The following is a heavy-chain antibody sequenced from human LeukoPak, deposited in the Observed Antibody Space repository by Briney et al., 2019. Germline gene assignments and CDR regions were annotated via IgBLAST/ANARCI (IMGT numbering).Heavy chain of an antibody. CDR1: GFTFSSYS. Sequence: PGGSLRLSCAASGFTFSSYSMNWVRQAPGKGLEWVSSISSSSSYIYYADSVKGRFTISRDNAKNSLYLQMNSLRAEDTAVYYCARDPRELGDAFDIWGQGTMVTVSS. V-gene: IGHV3-21*01. J-gene: IGHJ3*02. D-gene: IGHD1-26*01. CDR3: ARDPRELGDAFDI. CDR2: ISSSSSYI.